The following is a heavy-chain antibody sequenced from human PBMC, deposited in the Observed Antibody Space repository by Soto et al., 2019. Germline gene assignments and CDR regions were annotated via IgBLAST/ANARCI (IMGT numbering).Heavy chain of an antibody. V-gene: IGHV3-33*01. Sequence: QVQLVESGGGVVQPGRSLRLSCGASGFTFTNYGFPWVRQAPGKGLEWVAAIWSDGNNRYNGGAVEGRFTISKDNSKNMLYLQMNDLRVEDTALYYCARDSIRVPADFDYWGQGTLVTVSS. CDR1: GFTFTNYG. J-gene: IGHJ4*02. D-gene: IGHD1-20*01. CDR3: ARDSIRVPADFDY. CDR2: IWSDGNNR.